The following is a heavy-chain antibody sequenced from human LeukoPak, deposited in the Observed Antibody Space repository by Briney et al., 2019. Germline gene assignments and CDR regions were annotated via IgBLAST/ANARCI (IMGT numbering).Heavy chain of an antibody. D-gene: IGHD3-9*01. V-gene: IGHV3-23*01. CDR1: GFTFSNYA. J-gene: IGHJ4*02. CDR2: ILGSGGST. Sequence: GGSLRLSCAASGFTFSNYAMSWVRQAPGKGLEGVSAILGSGGSTYYADSVKGRFTVSRDNSKSTLYLQMNSLRAEDTALYYCAKWGDYDVLTGYYVPDYWGQGTLVTVSS. CDR3: AKWGDYDVLTGYYVPDY.